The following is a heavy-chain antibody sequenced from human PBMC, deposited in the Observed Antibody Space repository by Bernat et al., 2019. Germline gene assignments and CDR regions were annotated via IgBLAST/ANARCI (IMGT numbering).Heavy chain of an antibody. CDR3: GEDRDIIPRSYYYDMDV. D-gene: IGHD5-12*01. Sequence: EMQLVESGGGLVQPGGSLRLSCTASGFTFGSYWMHWVRQAPGKGLEWVADIRQDGSEKYYVDSVNGRFTSSGDNAKNSLYLNMNSLSAVGTAVYYCGEDRDIIPRSYYYDMDVWGRGTTVTVSS. J-gene: IGHJ6*02. CDR1: GFTFGSYW. CDR2: IRQDGSEK. V-gene: IGHV3-7*01.